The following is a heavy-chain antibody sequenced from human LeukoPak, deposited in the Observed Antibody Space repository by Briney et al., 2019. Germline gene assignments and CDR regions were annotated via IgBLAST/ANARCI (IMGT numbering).Heavy chain of an antibody. Sequence: GGSLRLSCAASGFTFNDYYMSWIRQAPGKGLEWVSYMSSSGSTIYYADSVKGRFTISRDNAKNSLYLQMNSLRAEDTAVYYCAGDGEYCSAGCTSHSYSYGLDVWGQGTTVTVSS. CDR3: AGDGEYCSAGCTSHSYSYGLDV. CDR1: GFTFNDYY. V-gene: IGHV3-11*04. CDR2: MSSSGSTI. J-gene: IGHJ6*02. D-gene: IGHD2-15*01.